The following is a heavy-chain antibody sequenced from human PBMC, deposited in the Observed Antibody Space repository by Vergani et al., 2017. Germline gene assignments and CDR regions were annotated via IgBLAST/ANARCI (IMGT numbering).Heavy chain of an antibody. J-gene: IGHJ5*02. V-gene: IGHV4-61*02. CDR3: ARDSWTAELRGVYWFDT. CDR1: VGSITSGSFY. Sequence: QVQLHESGPGLVKPSQSLSLTRTVSVGSITSGSFYCSWIRLPAGKGLEWIGRIHSSGTTNYNPSLKSRVTLSVDTSKNQLSLRMTSVTAADTAVYYCARDSWTAELRGVYWFDTWGQGTLVSVSS. CDR2: IHSSGTT. D-gene: IGHD3-10*01.